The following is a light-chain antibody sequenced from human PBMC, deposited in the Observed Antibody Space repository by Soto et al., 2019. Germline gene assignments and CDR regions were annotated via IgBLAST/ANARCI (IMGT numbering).Light chain of an antibody. CDR1: QSVSSN. V-gene: IGKV3-15*01. J-gene: IGKJ3*01. Sequence: EIVMTQSPATLSVSPGERATLSCRASQSVSSNLAWYQQKPGQAPRLLIYGASTRATGIPARFSGSGSGTEFTLTISSLQSEDFAIYYRQQYNNWVFNFGPGTKVDIK. CDR2: GAS. CDR3: QQYNNWVFN.